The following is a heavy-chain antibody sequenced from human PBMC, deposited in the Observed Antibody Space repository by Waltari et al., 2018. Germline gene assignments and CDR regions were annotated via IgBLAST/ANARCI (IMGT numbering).Heavy chain of an antibody. Sequence: QVQLQQWGAGLLKPSETLSLTCAVYGGSFCGYYWSWIRQPPGKGLEWIGEINHSGSTNYNPSLKSRVTISVDTSKNQFSLKLNSVTAADTAVYYCARGKYSSGTWFDPWGQGTLVTVSS. CDR1: GGSFCGYY. V-gene: IGHV4-34*01. CDR2: INHSGST. J-gene: IGHJ5*02. D-gene: IGHD6-25*01. CDR3: ARGKYSSGTWFDP.